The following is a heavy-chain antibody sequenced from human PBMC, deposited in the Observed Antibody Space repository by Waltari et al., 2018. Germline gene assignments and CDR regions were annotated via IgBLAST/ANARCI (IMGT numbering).Heavy chain of an antibody. J-gene: IGHJ6*02. CDR2: IYTSGST. CDR1: GGSISSYY. Sequence: QVQLQESGPGLVKHSETLSLTCPVSGGSISSYYWSWIRQPAGKGLEWMGRIYTSGSTNYNPSLKSRGTMSVDTSKNQFSLKLSSVTAADTAVYYCARGSVATYYYGMDVWGQGTTVTVSS. CDR3: ARGSVATYYYGMDV. D-gene: IGHD5-12*01. V-gene: IGHV4-4*07.